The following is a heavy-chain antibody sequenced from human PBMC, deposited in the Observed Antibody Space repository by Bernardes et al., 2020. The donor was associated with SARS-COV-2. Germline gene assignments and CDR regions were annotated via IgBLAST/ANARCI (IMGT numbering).Heavy chain of an antibody. J-gene: IGHJ6*02. CDR2: IYSSGSS. D-gene: IGHD2-21*02. Sequence: ETLSLTCTVSGASISSSNYYWGWIRQPPGKGLEWIGSIYSSGSSYYNPSLQSRVSQSTDTSKNQFYLGLSFVTAADTAVYYCAGSSCGIDCYIGGLRSWDYGMDVWGQGTTVTVSS. CDR1: GASISSSNYY. CDR3: AGSSCGIDCYIGGLRSWDYGMDV. V-gene: IGHV4-39*01.